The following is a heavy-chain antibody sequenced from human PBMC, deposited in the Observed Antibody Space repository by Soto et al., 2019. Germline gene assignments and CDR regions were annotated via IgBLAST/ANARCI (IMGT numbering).Heavy chain of an antibody. V-gene: IGHV5-51*01. J-gene: IGHJ3*02. CDR2: IYPGDSDT. CDR1: GYSFTSYW. Sequence: GESLKISCKGSGYSFTSYWIGWVRQMPGKGLEWMGIIYPGDSDTRYSPSFQGQVTISADKSISTAYLQWSSLKASDTAMYYCARHSSSCSSTSCSDTNAFDIWGQGTMVTVSS. CDR3: ARHSSSCSSTSCSDTNAFDI. D-gene: IGHD2-2*01.